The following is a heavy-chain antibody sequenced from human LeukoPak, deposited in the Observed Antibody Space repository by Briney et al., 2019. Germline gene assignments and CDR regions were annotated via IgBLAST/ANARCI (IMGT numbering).Heavy chain of an antibody. Sequence: SENLSRTCTVSGGSISSGSYYWSWIRQPAGKGLEWIGRIYTSGSTNYNPSLKSRVTISVDTSKNQFSLKLSSVTAADTAVYYCTLAARGNWFDPWGQGTLVTVSS. V-gene: IGHV4-61*02. CDR2: IYTSGST. CDR1: GGSISSGSYY. D-gene: IGHD6-6*01. CDR3: TLAARGNWFDP. J-gene: IGHJ5*02.